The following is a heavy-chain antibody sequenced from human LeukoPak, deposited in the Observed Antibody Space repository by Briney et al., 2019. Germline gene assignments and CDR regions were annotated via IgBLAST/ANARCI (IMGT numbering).Heavy chain of an antibody. CDR2: IIPIFGTA. D-gene: IGHD4-17*01. J-gene: IGHJ6*03. CDR3: ASSDYVRRNYYYYYYMDV. V-gene: IGHV1-69*05. Sequence: SVKVSCKASGGTFTIYAISWVRQAPGQGLEWMGGIIPIFGTANYAQKFQGRVTITTDESTSTAYMELSSLRSEDTAVYYCASSDYVRRNYYYYYYMDVWGKGTTVTVPS. CDR1: GGTFTIYA.